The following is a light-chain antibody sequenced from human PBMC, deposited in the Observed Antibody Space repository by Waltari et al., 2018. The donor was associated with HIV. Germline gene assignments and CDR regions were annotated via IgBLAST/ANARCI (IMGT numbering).Light chain of an antibody. Sequence: QSALTQPASVSGSLGQSITISCIGTSSDIGSYHYVSCYQHHPDKAPTLVIYDANARPSGVPFRFSGSKSGNTASLTISGLQAEDEADYYCSSYTSTSTLLFGGGTKVTVL. CDR2: DAN. CDR3: SSYTSTSTLL. CDR1: SSDIGSYHY. V-gene: IGLV2-14*01. J-gene: IGLJ3*02.